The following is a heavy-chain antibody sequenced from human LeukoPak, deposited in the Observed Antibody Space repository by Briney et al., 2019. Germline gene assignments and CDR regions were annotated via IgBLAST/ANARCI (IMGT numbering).Heavy chain of an antibody. J-gene: IGHJ4*02. V-gene: IGHV4-39*07. CDR1: GGSISSSSYH. CDR2: IYYSGST. CDR3: ARGRLRYDY. Sequence: SETLSLTCTVSGGSISSSSYHWGWIRQPPGKGLEWIGSIYYSGSTYYNPSLKSRVTISVDTSKNQFSLKLSSVTAADTAVYYCARGRLRYDYWGQGTLVTVSS. D-gene: IGHD3-16*01.